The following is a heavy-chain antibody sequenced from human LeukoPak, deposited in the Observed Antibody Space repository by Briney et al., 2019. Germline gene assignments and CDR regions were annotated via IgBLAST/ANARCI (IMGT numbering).Heavy chain of an antibody. CDR1: GGTFSSYA. J-gene: IGHJ4*02. CDR3: ARDGTTVMGNFDY. D-gene: IGHD4-17*01. Sequence: SVKVSCKASGGTFSSYAISWVRQAPGQGLEWMGRIIPILGIANYAQKFQGRVTITADKSKSTAYKELSRLRSEDTAVYFCARDGTTVMGNFDYWGQGTLVTVSS. CDR2: IIPILGIA. V-gene: IGHV1-69*04.